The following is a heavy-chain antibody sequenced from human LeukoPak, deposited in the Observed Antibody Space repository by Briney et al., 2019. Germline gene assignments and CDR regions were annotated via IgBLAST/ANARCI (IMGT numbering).Heavy chain of an antibody. Sequence: SETLSLTCTVSGGSISSGGYYWSWIRQHPGKGLEWIGYIYYSGSTYYNPSLKSRVTISVDTSKNQFSLKLSSVTAADTAVYYCARTSYGRQFDYWGQGTLVTVSS. CDR3: ARTSYGRQFDY. V-gene: IGHV4-31*03. CDR2: IYYSGST. J-gene: IGHJ4*02. D-gene: IGHD1-26*01. CDR1: GGSISSGGYY.